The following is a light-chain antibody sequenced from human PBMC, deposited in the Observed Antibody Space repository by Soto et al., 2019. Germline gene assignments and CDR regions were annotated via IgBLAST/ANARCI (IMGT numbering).Light chain of an antibody. CDR2: GAS. CDR1: QSITNY. Sequence: DIRMAQSPSSLSASVGDRVTITCRASQSITNYLNWYQQKPGRAPNLLIYGASSLQSGVPSRFSGSGSGTDFTLTISSLQPEDFATYYCQQSYSVLRTFGQGTEVMEIK. J-gene: IGKJ1*01. V-gene: IGKV1-39*01. CDR3: QQSYSVLRT.